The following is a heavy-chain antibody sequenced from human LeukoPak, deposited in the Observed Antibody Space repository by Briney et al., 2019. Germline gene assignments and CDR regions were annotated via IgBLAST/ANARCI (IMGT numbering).Heavy chain of an antibody. V-gene: IGHV1-8*01. D-gene: IGHD6-13*01. Sequence: GASVKVSCKASGYTFTSYDINWVRQATGQGLEWMGWMNPNSGNTGYAQKFQGRVTMTRNTSISTAYMELSSLRSEDTAVYYCAREGGRSSWFITPDRYNWFDPWGQGTLVTVSS. CDR3: AREGGRSSWFITPDRYNWFDP. CDR1: GYTFTSYD. CDR2: MNPNSGNT. J-gene: IGHJ5*02.